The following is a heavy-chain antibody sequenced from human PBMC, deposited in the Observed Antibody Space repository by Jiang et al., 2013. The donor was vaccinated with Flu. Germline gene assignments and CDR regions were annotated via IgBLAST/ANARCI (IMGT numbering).Heavy chain of an antibody. Sequence: SGSGLVKPSETLSLTCAVSGYSISSGYYWGWIRQPPGKGLEWIGSIYHSGSTYYNPSLKSRVTISVDTSKNQFSLKLSSVTAADTAVYYCARDTSMVRGGDDYWGQGTLVTVSS. J-gene: IGHJ4*02. V-gene: IGHV4-38-2*02. CDR1: GYSISSGYY. D-gene: IGHD3-10*01. CDR3: ARDTSMVRGGDDY. CDR2: IYHSGST.